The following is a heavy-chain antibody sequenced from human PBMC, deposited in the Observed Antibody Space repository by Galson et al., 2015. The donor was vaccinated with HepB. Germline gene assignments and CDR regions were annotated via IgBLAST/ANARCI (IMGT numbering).Heavy chain of an antibody. V-gene: IGHV3-23*01. CDR2: ISGSGGAT. CDR3: AKDPYSSNWYDPVYFDY. Sequence: SLRLSCAASGFTFSNYAMNWVRQAPGKGLEWVSAISGSGGATYYADSVKGRFTISRDNSKNTLYLQMNSLRAEDTAVYYCAKDPYSSNWYDPVYFDYWGQGTLVTVSS. J-gene: IGHJ4*02. CDR1: GFTFSNYA. D-gene: IGHD6-13*01.